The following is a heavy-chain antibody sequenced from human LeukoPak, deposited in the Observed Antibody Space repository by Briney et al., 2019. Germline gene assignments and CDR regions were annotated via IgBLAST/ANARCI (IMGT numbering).Heavy chain of an antibody. CDR1: GYTFTSYG. Sequence: ASVKVSCKASGYTFTSYGISWVRQAPGQGLEWMGWISAYNGNTNYAQKLQGRVTMTTDTSTSTAYMELRSLRSDDTAVYYCARDSFPLPPDIVVVPAANYWGQGTLVTVSS. V-gene: IGHV1-18*01. CDR3: ARDSFPLPPDIVVVPAANY. J-gene: IGHJ4*02. D-gene: IGHD2-2*01. CDR2: ISAYNGNT.